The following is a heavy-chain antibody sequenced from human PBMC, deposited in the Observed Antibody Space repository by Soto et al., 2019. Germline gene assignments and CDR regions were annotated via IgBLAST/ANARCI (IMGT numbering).Heavy chain of an antibody. D-gene: IGHD7-27*01. CDR3: ARDLSWGSNWYYYMDV. CDR2: ISSSSSVI. Sequence: GGSLILSCATSGFILSDFSMNWVRQAPGKGLEWVSYISSSSSVIDYADSVKGRFTVSRDNARNSLYLQMNSLRAEDTAVYYCARDLSWGSNWYYYMDVWGKGTTVTVSS. V-gene: IGHV3-48*01. CDR1: GFILSDFS. J-gene: IGHJ6*03.